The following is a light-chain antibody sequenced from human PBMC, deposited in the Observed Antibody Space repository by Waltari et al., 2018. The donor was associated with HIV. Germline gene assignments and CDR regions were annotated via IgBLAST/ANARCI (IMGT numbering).Light chain of an antibody. CDR2: AAS. CDR1: QGISRY. J-gene: IGKJ5*01. V-gene: IGKV1-39*01. CDR3: QQGHTTPLT. Sequence: DIQMTQSPSSLSASVGDSVTITRRASQGISRYLNWYQHKLGKAPKLLIFAASNLQSGVPSRFSGSGSGKDFTLTIKNLQPDDFATYYCQQGHTTPLTFGQGTRLEIK.